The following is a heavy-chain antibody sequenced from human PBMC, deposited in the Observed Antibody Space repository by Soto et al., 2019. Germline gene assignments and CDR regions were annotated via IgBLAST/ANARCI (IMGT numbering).Heavy chain of an antibody. V-gene: IGHV1-18*01. CDR2: ISAYNGNT. D-gene: IGHD3-3*01. J-gene: IGHJ3*02. CDR1: GYTFTSYG. Sequence: QVQLVQSGAEVKKPGASVKVSCKASGYTFTSYGISWVRQAPGQGLEWMGWISAYNGNTNYAQKLQGRVTMTTDTSTSTAYMELRSLRSDDTAVYYCARALGSDFWSGYDTDAFDIWGQGTMVTVSS. CDR3: ARALGSDFWSGYDTDAFDI.